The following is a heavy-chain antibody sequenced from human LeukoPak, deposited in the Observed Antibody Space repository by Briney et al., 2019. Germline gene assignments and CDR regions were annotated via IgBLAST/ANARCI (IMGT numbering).Heavy chain of an antibody. V-gene: IGHV1-69*06. CDR2: IIPIFGTA. Sequence: SVKVSCKASGYTFSNYGLTWVRQAPGQGLEWMGGIIPIFGTANYAQKFQGRVTITADKSTSTAYMELSSLRSEDTAVYYCARASHTVLRFLEWLLDWGQGTLVTVSS. J-gene: IGHJ4*02. CDR3: ARASHTVLRFLEWLLD. D-gene: IGHD3-3*01. CDR1: GYTFSNYG.